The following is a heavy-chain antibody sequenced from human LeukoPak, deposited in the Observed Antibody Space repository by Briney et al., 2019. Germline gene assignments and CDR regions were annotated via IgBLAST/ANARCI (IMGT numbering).Heavy chain of an antibody. CDR2: LGGSGADI. Sequence: GGSLRLSCAASGFTFSSYGMTWVRQAPGKGLEWVSGLGGSGADIFYADSVKGRFTISRDNSKNTLYLQMNSLRAEDTAVYYCAKVFIWFGELSHFDYWGQGTLVTVSS. J-gene: IGHJ4*02. CDR3: AKVFIWFGELSHFDY. V-gene: IGHV3-23*01. D-gene: IGHD3-10*01. CDR1: GFTFSSYG.